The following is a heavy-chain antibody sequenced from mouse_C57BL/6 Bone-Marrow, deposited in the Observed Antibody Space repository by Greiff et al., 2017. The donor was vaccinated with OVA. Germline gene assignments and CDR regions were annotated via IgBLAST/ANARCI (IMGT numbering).Heavy chain of an antibody. CDR3: ARGGPLYYGSRDYAMDY. V-gene: IGHV1-75*01. CDR2: IFPGSGST. D-gene: IGHD1-1*01. J-gene: IGHJ4*01. Sequence: QVQLKESGPELVKPGASVKISCKASGYTFTDYYINWVKQRPGQGLEWIGWIFPGSGSTYYNEKFKGKATLTVDKSSSTAYMLLSSLTSEDSAVYFCARGGPLYYGSRDYAMDYWGQGTSVTVSS. CDR1: GYTFTDYY.